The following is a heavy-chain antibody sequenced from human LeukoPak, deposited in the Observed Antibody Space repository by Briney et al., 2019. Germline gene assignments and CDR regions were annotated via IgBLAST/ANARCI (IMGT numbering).Heavy chain of an antibody. D-gene: IGHD3-9*01. CDR2: IKQDGSEK. Sequence: AGGSLRLSCAASGFTFSNYWMTWVRQAPGKGLEWVANIKQDGSEKYYVDTVKGRFTISRDNAKNSLYLQMNSLRAEDTAVYYCAREGPYYDILTGYSYWGQGTLVTVSS. CDR1: GFTFSNYW. V-gene: IGHV3-7*01. J-gene: IGHJ4*02. CDR3: AREGPYYDILTGYSY.